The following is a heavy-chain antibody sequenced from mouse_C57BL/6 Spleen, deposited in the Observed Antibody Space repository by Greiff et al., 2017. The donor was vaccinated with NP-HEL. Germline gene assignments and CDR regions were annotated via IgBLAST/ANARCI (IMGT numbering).Heavy chain of an antibody. CDR2: ISSGSSTI. V-gene: IGHV5-17*01. J-gene: IGHJ3*01. Sequence: EVQGVESGGGLVKPGGSLKLSCAASGFTFSDYGMHWVRQAPEKGLEWVAYISSGSSTIYYADTVKGRFTISRDNAKNTLFLQMTSLRSEETAMYYCARERGGAYWGQGTLVTVSA. CDR3: ARERGGAY. CDR1: GFTFSDYG.